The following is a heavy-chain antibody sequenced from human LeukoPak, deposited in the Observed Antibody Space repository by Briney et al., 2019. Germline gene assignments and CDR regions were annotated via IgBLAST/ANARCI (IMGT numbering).Heavy chain of an antibody. CDR2: ISDSGGRT. CDR1: GITLSNYG. D-gene: IGHD3-22*01. V-gene: IGHV3-23*01. Sequence: GGSLRLSCAVSGITLSNYGMSWVRQAPGKGLEWVAGISDSGGRTNYADSVKGRFTISRDNPKNTRYLQMNSLRAEDTAVYFCAKRGVVIRVILVGFHKEAYYFDSWGQGALVTVSS. J-gene: IGHJ4*02. CDR3: AKRGVVIRVILVGFHKEAYYFDS.